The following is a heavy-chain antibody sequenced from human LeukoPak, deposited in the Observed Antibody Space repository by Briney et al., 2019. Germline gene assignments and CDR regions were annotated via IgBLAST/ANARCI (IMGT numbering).Heavy chain of an antibody. Sequence: ASVKVSCKASGYIFTSYYMHWVRQAPGQGLEWMGIINPSGGSTSYAQKFQGRVTMTRDTSTSTVYMELSSLRSEDTAVYYCARDFAYSGSYRGGLDYWGQGTLVTVSS. CDR3: ARDFAYSGSYRGGLDY. CDR2: INPSGGST. V-gene: IGHV1-46*01. CDR1: GYIFTSYY. J-gene: IGHJ4*02. D-gene: IGHD1-26*01.